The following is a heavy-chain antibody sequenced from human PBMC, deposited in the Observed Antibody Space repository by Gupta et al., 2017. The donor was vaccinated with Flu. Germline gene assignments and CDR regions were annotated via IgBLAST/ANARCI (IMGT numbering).Heavy chain of an antibody. CDR1: GFTFSSYW. CDR2: IKQDGSEK. V-gene: IGHV3-7*04. Sequence: EVQLVESGGGLVQPGGSLRLSCAASGFTFSSYWMSWVRQAPGKGLEWVANIKQDGSEKYYVDSVKGRFTISRDNAKNSLYLQMNSLRAEDTAVYYCARDPLPRYCSGGSCYLRWGQGSLVTVSS. D-gene: IGHD2-15*01. J-gene: IGHJ4*02. CDR3: ARDPLPRYCSGGSCYLR.